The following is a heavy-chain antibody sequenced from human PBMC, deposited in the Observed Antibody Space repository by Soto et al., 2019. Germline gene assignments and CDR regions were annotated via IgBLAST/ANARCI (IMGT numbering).Heavy chain of an antibody. D-gene: IGHD2-21*01. Sequence: GGSLRLSCAASGFTVSSNYMSWVRQAPGKGLEWVSVIYSGGSTYYADSVKGRFTISRDNSKNTLYLQMNSLRAEDTAVYYCARVRYYYYGMDVWGQGTTVTVSS. CDR2: IYSGGST. V-gene: IGHV3-53*01. CDR1: GFTVSSNY. CDR3: ARVRYYYYGMDV. J-gene: IGHJ6*02.